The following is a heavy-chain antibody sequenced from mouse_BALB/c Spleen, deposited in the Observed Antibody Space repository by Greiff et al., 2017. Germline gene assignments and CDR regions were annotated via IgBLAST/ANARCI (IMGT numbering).Heavy chain of an antibody. CDR3: ARSYGNEGYYAMDY. CDR1: GFAFTSYF. CDR2: INPGSGGT. Sequence: QVQLLQSGAELVRPGPSVTVSCTASGFAFTSYFIDWVQQRPGQGLEWIGVINPGSGGTNYYAKFKGKATLTADNSSSTAYMQLSSLTSDDSAVYFCARSYGNEGYYAMDYWGQGTSVTVSS. J-gene: IGHJ4*01. V-gene: IGHV1-54*01. D-gene: IGHD2-1*01.